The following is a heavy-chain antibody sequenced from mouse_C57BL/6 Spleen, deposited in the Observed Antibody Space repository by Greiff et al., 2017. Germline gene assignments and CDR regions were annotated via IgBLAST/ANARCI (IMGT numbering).Heavy chain of an antibody. CDR1: GYTFTSYW. D-gene: IGHD6-1*01. CDR2: IHPNSGST. Sequence: VQLQQPGAELVKPGASVKLSCKASGYTFTSYWMHWVKQRPGQGLEWIGMIHPNSGSTNYNEKFKSKATLTVDKSSSTAYMQLSSLTSEDSAVYYCARGATQEAGFAYWGQGTLVTVSA. V-gene: IGHV1-64*01. J-gene: IGHJ3*01. CDR3: ARGATQEAGFAY.